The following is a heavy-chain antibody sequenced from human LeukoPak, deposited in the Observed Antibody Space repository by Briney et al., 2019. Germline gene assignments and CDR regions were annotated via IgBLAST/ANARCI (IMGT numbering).Heavy chain of an antibody. CDR2: IYHSGST. V-gene: IGHV4-38-2*01. CDR3: ARLRMGMGSVDY. D-gene: IGHD7-27*01. Sequence: PSETLSLTCAVSGYSISSGYYWGWIRQPPGKGLEWIGSIYHSGSTHYNPSLKSRVTISVDTSKNQFSLKLSSVTAADTAVYYCARLRMGMGSVDYWGQGTLVTVSS. J-gene: IGHJ4*02. CDR1: GYSISSGYY.